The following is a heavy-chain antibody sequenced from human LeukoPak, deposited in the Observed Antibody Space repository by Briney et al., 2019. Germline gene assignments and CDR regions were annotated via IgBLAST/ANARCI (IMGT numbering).Heavy chain of an antibody. J-gene: IGHJ3*02. V-gene: IGHV4-61*02. D-gene: IGHD5-12*01. CDR3: ARHADIEGAFDI. CDR2: IYTSGST. CDR1: GGSISSGRYY. Sequence: SETLSLTCTVSGGSISSGRYYWNWIRQPAGKGLEWIGRIYTSGSTNYNPSLKSRITISVDTSKNQFSLKLSSVTAADTAVYYCARHADIEGAFDIWGQGIMVTASS.